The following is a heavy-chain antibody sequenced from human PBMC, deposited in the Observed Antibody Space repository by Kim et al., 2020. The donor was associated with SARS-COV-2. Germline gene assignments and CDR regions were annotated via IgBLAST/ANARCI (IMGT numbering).Heavy chain of an antibody. Sequence: GGSLRLSCAVSGFTFSSYGMHWVRQAPGKGLEWVAVIWYDGSNKYYADSVKGRFTISRDNSKNTLYLQMNSLRAEDTAVYYCARDGRVGATTGVDYWGQGTLVTVSS. D-gene: IGHD1-26*01. CDR3: ARDGRVGATTGVDY. CDR2: IWYDGSNK. V-gene: IGHV3-33*01. CDR1: GFTFSSYG. J-gene: IGHJ4*02.